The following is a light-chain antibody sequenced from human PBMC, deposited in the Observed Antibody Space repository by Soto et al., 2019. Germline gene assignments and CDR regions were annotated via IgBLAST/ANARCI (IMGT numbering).Light chain of an antibody. CDR2: AAS. CDR3: QQLNSYPLT. CDR1: QGISSY. V-gene: IGKV1-9*01. J-gene: IGKJ4*01. Sequence: DIRFNQSLSFLSASVEDRVTITCRASQGISSYLAWYQQKPGKAPKLLIYAASTLQSGVPSRFSGSGSGTEFTLTISSLQPEDFATYYCQQLNSYPLTFGGGTMVDI.